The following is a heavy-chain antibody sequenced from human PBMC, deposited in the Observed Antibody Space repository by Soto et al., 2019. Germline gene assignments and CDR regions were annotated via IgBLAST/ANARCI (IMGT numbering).Heavy chain of an antibody. CDR1: GYTFTSYA. V-gene: IGHV1-3*01. D-gene: IGHD2-15*01. CDR3: ARTVVVVAATHYYYFGMDV. CDR2: INAGNGNT. J-gene: IGHJ6*02. Sequence: QVQLVQSGAEVKKPGASVKVSCKASGYTFTSYAMHWVRQAPGQRLEWMGWINAGNGNTKYSQKFQGRVTITRDTSASTADMELSSLRSEDTAVYYCARTVVVVAATHYYYFGMDVWGQGTTVTVSS.